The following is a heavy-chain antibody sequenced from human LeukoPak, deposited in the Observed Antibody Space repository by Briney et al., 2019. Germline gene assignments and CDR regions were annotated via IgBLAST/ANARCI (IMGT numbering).Heavy chain of an antibody. J-gene: IGHJ4*02. Sequence: SETLSLTCTVSGGSISSYYWSWIRQPPGKGLEWIGYIYYSGSTNYNPSLKSRVTISVDTSKNQFSLKLTSVAAADMAVYYCARYNKDGTNMYYFDYWGQGTLVTVSS. V-gene: IGHV4-59*08. CDR3: ARYNKDGTNMYYFDY. CDR1: GGSISSYY. D-gene: IGHD1-14*01. CDR2: IYYSGST.